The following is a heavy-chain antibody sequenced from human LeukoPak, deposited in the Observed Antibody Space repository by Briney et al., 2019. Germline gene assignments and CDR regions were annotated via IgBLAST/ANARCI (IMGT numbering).Heavy chain of an antibody. CDR3: ARDRYCVTTNCPYDC. CDR2: ISVSDDST. Sequence: GGSLRLSCAASGFTSSDYTMNWVRQFPEKGLEWVSGISVSDDSTYYADSVKGRFTISRDKSNNMLFLQMNSLRAEDTAVYFCARDRYCVTTNCPYDCWGQGTPVTVSS. CDR1: GFTSSDYT. J-gene: IGHJ4*02. D-gene: IGHD2-2*01. V-gene: IGHV3-23*01.